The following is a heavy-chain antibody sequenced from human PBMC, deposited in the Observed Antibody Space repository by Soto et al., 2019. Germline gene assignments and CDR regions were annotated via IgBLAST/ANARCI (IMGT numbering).Heavy chain of an antibody. D-gene: IGHD1-26*01. CDR2: IWYDGSNK. CDR3: ARETRWGGYDSGIVGATGFDY. J-gene: IGHJ4*02. Sequence: GGSLRLSCAASGFTFSSYGMHWVRQAPGKGLEWVAVIWYDGSNKYYADSVKGRFTISRDNSKNTLYLQMNSLRAEDTAVYYCARETRWGGYDSGIVGATGFDYWGQGTLVTVSS. V-gene: IGHV3-33*01. CDR1: GFTFSSYG.